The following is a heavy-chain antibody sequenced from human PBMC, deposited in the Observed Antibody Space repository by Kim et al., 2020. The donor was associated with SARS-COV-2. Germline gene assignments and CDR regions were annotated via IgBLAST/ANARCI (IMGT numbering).Heavy chain of an antibody. CDR3: ARGNVVTSLDS. V-gene: IGHV4-59*13. D-gene: IGHD2-21*02. J-gene: IGHJ4*02. Sequence: SETLSLTCTVSGGYIGSYYWTWIRQPPGKGLEWIGYIYHSGTAKYNPSLKSRVTMSVDMSRNQFSLTFTSTTAADTAIYYCARGNVVTSLDSWGQGTLVTVSS. CDR2: IYHSGTA. CDR1: GGYIGSYY.